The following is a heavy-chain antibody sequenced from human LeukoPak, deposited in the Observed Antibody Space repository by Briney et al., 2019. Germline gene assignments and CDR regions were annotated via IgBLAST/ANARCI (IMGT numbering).Heavy chain of an antibody. D-gene: IGHD6-19*01. V-gene: IGHV1-2*02. J-gene: IGHJ4*02. CDR1: GYIFSDYY. CDR3: ARGQQWLEAFEH. Sequence: ASVEVSCKTSGYIFSDYYLHWVRQAPGQGLEWMGWINPHSGVTKYAQKFQGRVTVTRDTSISSASMEVSSLRSADTAVYYCARGQQWLEAFEHWGQGTLVTVSS. CDR2: INPHSGVT.